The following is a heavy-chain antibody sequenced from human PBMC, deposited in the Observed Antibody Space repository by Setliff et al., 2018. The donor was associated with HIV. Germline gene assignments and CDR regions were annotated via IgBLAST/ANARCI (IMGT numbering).Heavy chain of an antibody. V-gene: IGHV4-4*07. CDR2: IYPTGVT. J-gene: IGHJ4*02. D-gene: IGHD3-22*01. CDR1: GGSINNYY. CDR3: ARDFGASGYSEY. Sequence: SETLSLTCTVSGGSINNYYWTWIRQTAGKGLEWIRRIYPTGVTNYNPSLMSRLTMSVDMSKNQFSLKLSSVTAADTAVYYCARDFGASGYSEYWGQGTLVTVSS.